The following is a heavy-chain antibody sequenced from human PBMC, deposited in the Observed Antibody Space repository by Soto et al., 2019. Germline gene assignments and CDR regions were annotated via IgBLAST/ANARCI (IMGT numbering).Heavy chain of an antibody. CDR3: ARGVELGPFDY. CDR1: RGTFNTYS. CDR2: LIPLYGTP. V-gene: IGHV1-69*13. J-gene: IGHJ4*02. D-gene: IGHD3-3*01. Sequence: GASVKVSCKPSRGTFNTYSFNWVRQAPGKGLEWMGGLIPLYGTPHYAQSFQDRVTISADESSRTVYMFLTSLTSEDTAVYFCARGVELGPFDYWGQGTLVTFSS.